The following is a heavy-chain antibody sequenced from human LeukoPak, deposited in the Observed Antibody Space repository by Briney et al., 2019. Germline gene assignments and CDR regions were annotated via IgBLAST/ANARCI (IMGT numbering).Heavy chain of an antibody. CDR1: GFTFSSYG. Sequence: PGGSLRLSCAASGFTFSSYGMHWVRQAPGKGLEWVSYISSSGSTIYYADSVKGRFTISRDNAKNSLYLQMNSLRAEDTAVYYCAREGASGYDQFFDYWGQGTLVTVPS. CDR3: AREGASGYDQFFDY. D-gene: IGHD5-12*01. V-gene: IGHV3-48*04. CDR2: ISSSGSTI. J-gene: IGHJ4*02.